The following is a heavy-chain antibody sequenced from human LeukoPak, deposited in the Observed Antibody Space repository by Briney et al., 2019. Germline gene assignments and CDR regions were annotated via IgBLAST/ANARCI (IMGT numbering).Heavy chain of an antibody. D-gene: IGHD1-14*01. J-gene: IGHJ5*02. V-gene: IGHV4-59*08. CDR2: IYYSGNT. CDR3: ARHDPGIGWFDP. Sequence: PSETLSLTCAAYGGSFSSYYWSWIRQPPGKGLQWIGFIYYSGNTNYNPSLKSRVTISVDTSKNQFSLKLSSVTAADTAVYYCARHDPGIGWFDPWGQGTLVTVSS. CDR1: GGSFSSYY.